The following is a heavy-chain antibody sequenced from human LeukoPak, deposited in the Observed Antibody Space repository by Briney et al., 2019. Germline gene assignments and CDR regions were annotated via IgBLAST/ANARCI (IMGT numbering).Heavy chain of an antibody. Sequence: SETLSLTCTVSGRSISGYYWTWIRQPPGKGLEWIGFNYYSGSTNYNSSLKSRVTISVDTSNNHFSLKLSSVTATDTAIYYCARGNWPPAFDIWGQGTLVTVSS. J-gene: IGHJ3*02. CDR1: GRSISGYY. D-gene: IGHD1-1*01. V-gene: IGHV4-59*01. CDR2: NYYSGST. CDR3: ARGNWPPAFDI.